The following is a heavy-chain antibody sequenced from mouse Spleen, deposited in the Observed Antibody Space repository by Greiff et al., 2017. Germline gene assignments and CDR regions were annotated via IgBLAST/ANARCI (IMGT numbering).Heavy chain of an antibody. Sequence: EVKLMESGGGLVKPGGSLKLSCAASGFTFSSYAMSWVRQTPEKRLEWVATISSGGSYTYYPDSVKGRFTISRDNAKNTLYLQMSSLRSEDTAMYYCARKDSWFAYWGQGTLVTVSA. J-gene: IGHJ3*01. CDR2: ISSGGSYT. CDR3: ARKDSWFAY. CDR1: GFTFSSYA. V-gene: IGHV5-9-1*01.